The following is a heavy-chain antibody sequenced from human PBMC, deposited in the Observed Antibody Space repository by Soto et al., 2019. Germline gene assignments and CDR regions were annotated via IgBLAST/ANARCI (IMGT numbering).Heavy chain of an antibody. J-gene: IGHJ4*02. CDR2: IYYSGST. V-gene: IGHV4-30-4*01. Sequence: SETLSVTCTVSGGSISSGDYYWSWIRQPPGKGLEWIGYIYYSGSTYYNPSLKSRVTISVDTSKNQFSLKLSSVTAADTAVYYCARVDSGYDLFDYWGQGTLVTVSS. D-gene: IGHD5-12*01. CDR1: GGSISSGDYY. CDR3: ARVDSGYDLFDY.